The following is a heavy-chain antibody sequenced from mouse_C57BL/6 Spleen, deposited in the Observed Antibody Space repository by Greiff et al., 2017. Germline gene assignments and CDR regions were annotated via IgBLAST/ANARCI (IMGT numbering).Heavy chain of an antibody. CDR2: INPNNGGT. V-gene: IGHV1-22*01. Sequence: EVKLMESGPELVKPGASVKMSCKASGYTFTDYNMHWVKQSHGKSLEWIGYINPNNGGTSYNQKFKGKATLTVNKSSSTAYMELRSLTSEDSAVYYCARPDDYDGAWFAYWGQGTLVTVSA. CDR3: ARPDDYDGAWFAY. CDR1: GYTFTDYN. J-gene: IGHJ3*01. D-gene: IGHD2-4*01.